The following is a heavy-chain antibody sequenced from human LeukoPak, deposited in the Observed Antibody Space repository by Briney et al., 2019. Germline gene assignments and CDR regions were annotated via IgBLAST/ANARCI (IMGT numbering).Heavy chain of an antibody. CDR1: GFTFSSYW. Sequence: GGSLRLSCAASGFTFSSYWMSWVRQAPGKGLEWVANIKQDGSEKYYVDSVKGRFTISRDNAKNSLYLQMNSLRAEDTAVYYCARDPYDFWTGWDYWGQGTLVTVSS. J-gene: IGHJ4*02. D-gene: IGHD3-3*01. CDR2: IKQDGSEK. V-gene: IGHV3-7*01. CDR3: ARDPYDFWTGWDY.